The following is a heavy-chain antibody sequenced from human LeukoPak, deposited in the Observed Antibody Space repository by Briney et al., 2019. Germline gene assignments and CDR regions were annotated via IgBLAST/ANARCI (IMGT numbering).Heavy chain of an antibody. CDR2: IYHTGST. CDR1: GASVRSGSYY. J-gene: IGHJ4*02. V-gene: IGHV4-61*01. D-gene: IGHD3-16*01. Sequence: SGTLSLTCTVSGASVRSGSYYWTWIRQPPGEGLEWIGDIYHTGSTNYNPSLKSRVTFSLDKSKNHFALKLTSVTVADTAIYYCASYDYVWGSLDFWGQGTLVPVSS. CDR3: ASYDYVWGSLDF.